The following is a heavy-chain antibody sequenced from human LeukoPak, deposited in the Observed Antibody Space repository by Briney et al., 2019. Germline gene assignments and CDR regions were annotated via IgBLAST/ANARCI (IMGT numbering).Heavy chain of an antibody. CDR1: GFTFSRHW. J-gene: IGHJ4*02. D-gene: IGHD6-19*01. V-gene: IGHV3-7*04. Sequence: GGSLRLSCAASGFTFSRHWMDWVRQAPGKGLEWVANINEDGSVKQYVDSVKGRFTISRDNAKNSLYLQMNSLRAEDTAVYYCARGGIQVSGIDEFDYWGQGTLVTVSS. CDR3: ARGGIQVSGIDEFDY. CDR2: INEDGSVK.